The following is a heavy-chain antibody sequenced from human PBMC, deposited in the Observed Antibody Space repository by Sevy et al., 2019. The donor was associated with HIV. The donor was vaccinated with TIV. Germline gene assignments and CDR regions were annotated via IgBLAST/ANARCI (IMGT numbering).Heavy chain of an antibody. Sequence: GGSLRLSCTASGFTFRTYAMSWVRQAPGKGLDWVSGKGLEWVSAIRGSDSTYYADSVKGRFTISRDNSKNTVYLQMNSLRAEDTAFYYCAKDMEVAGCYAVFDYWGQGALVTVSS. CDR2: IRGSDST. D-gene: IGHD3-9*01. J-gene: IGHJ4*02. CDR3: AKDMEVAGCYAVFDY. CDR1: GFTFRTYA. V-gene: IGHV3-23*01.